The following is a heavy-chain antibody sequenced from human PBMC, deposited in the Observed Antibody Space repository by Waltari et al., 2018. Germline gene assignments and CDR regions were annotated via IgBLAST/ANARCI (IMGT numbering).Heavy chain of an antibody. D-gene: IGHD4-17*01. CDR3: AHIPSGGGDYGRRFDY. CDR2: IYWNDDK. J-gene: IGHJ4*02. Sequence: QITLKESGPTLVKPTQTLTLTCTFSGFSLSTRGVGVGWIRQPQGKALEWLALIYWNDDKRYSPSLKSRLTITKDTSKNQVVLTMTNMDPVDTATYYCAHIPSGGGDYGRRFDYWGQGTLVTVSS. V-gene: IGHV2-5*01. CDR1: GFSLSTRGVG.